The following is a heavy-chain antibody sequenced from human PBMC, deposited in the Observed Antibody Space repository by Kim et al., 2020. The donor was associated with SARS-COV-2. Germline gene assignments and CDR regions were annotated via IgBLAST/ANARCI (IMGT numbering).Heavy chain of an antibody. D-gene: IGHD6-13*01. CDR2: IYYSGST. CDR3: ARGRSGGSWTKGYYYYGMDV. V-gene: IGHV4-59*01. Sequence: SETLSLTCTVSGGSISSYYWSWIRQPPGKGLEWIGYIYYSGSTNYNPSLKSRVTISVDTSKNQFSLKLSSVTAADTAVYYCARGRSGGSWTKGYYYYGMDVWGQGTTVTVSS. J-gene: IGHJ6*02. CDR1: GGSISSYY.